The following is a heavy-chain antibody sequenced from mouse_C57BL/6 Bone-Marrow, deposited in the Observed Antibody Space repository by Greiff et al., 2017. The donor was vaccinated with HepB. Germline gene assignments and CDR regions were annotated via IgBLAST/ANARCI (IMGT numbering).Heavy chain of an antibody. D-gene: IGHD1-1*01. Sequence: QVQLQQPGAELVKPGASVKLSCKASGYTFTSYWMHWVKQRPGQGLEWIGMIHPNSGSTNYNEKFKSKATLTVDKSSSTAYMQLSSLTSEDSAVYYGARSVTTVVAYYAMDYWGQGTSVTVSS. CDR3: ARSVTTVVAYYAMDY. CDR1: GYTFTSYW. V-gene: IGHV1-64*01. CDR2: IHPNSGST. J-gene: IGHJ4*01.